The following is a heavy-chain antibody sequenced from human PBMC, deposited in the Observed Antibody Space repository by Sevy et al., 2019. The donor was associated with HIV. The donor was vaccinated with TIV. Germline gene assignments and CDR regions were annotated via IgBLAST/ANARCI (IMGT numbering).Heavy chain of an antibody. V-gene: IGHV4-59*01. D-gene: IGHD1-26*01. CDR2: VYYTGNT. Sequence: SETLSLTCTVSVGSISHYYWSWIRQPPGKGLEWIGFVYYTGNTNYNPSLKGGVTVALDTSKNQFSLKLNSVTAADTAVYYCVRQGGLVDYGMDVWGPGTTVTVSS. CDR1: VGSISHYY. J-gene: IGHJ6*02. CDR3: VRQGGLVDYGMDV.